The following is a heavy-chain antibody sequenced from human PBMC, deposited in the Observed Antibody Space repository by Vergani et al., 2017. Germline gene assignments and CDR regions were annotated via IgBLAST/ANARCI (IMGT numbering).Heavy chain of an antibody. CDR3: ARVPYYYGSGSHYYYYMDV. J-gene: IGHJ6*03. V-gene: IGHV1-69*01. CDR2: IIPIFGTA. D-gene: IGHD3-10*01. Sequence: QVQLVQSGAEVKKPGSSVKVSCKASGGTFSSYAISWVRQAPGQGLEWMGGIIPIFGTANYAQKFQGRVTITADESTSTGYMELSSLRSEDTAVYYCARVPYYYGSGSHYYYYMDVWGKGTTVTVSS. CDR1: GGTFSSYA.